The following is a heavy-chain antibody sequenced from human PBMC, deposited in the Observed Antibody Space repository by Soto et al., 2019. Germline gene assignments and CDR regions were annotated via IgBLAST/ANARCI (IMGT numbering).Heavy chain of an antibody. J-gene: IGHJ5*02. Sequence: GGSLRLSCEVSGFSLSRYGMHWVRQAPGKGLEWVAVIWYRGTTKNYADSVKGRFTISRDISKNTVYLQMDSLEVEDTAVYYCARDVDTTSHLNWFDPWGQGVMVTVSS. CDR3: ARDVDTTSHLNWFDP. V-gene: IGHV3-33*01. CDR2: IWYRGTTK. D-gene: IGHD5-18*01. CDR1: GFSLSRYG.